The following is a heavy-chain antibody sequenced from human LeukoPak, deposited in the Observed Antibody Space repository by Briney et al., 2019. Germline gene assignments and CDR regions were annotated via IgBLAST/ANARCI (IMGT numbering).Heavy chain of an antibody. Sequence: AASVKVSCKASGYTFTNYGISWVRQAPGQGLEWMGIINPSDGSTSYAQKFQGRVTMTRDMSTSTVYMELSSLRSEDTAVYYCVRSGCDGGNCFFDYWGQGTLVTVSS. J-gene: IGHJ4*02. CDR3: VRSGCDGGNCFFDY. V-gene: IGHV1-46*01. CDR2: INPSDGST. CDR1: GYTFTNYG. D-gene: IGHD2-15*01.